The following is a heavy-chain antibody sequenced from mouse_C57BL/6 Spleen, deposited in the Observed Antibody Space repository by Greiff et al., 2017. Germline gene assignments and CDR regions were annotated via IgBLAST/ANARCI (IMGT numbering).Heavy chain of an antibody. CDR2: IDPSDSYT. CDR3: ARGDHYYGSSYWYFDG. V-gene: IGHV1-69*01. D-gene: IGHD1-1*01. Sequence: VQLQQPGAELVMPGASVKLSCKASGYTFTSYWMHWVKQRPGQGLEWIGEIDPSDSYTNYNQKFKGKSTLTVDKSSSTAYMQLSSLTSEDSAVYYCARGDHYYGSSYWYFDGWGTGTTVTVSS. CDR1: GYTFTSYW. J-gene: IGHJ1*03.